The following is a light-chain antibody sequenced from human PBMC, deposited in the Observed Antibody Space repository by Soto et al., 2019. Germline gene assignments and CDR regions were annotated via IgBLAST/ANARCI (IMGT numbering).Light chain of an antibody. CDR3: TSFTTSKTYI. Sequence: QSVLTQPPSVSGSHVQSVTITCTGTSSDIGSYDRVSWYQQPPGTAPRLMIYEVSNRPSGVPDRFSGSKSGNTASLTISGLQPEDETDYYCTSFTTSKTYIFGTGTKVTVL. V-gene: IGLV2-18*02. CDR1: SSDIGSYDR. J-gene: IGLJ1*01. CDR2: EVS.